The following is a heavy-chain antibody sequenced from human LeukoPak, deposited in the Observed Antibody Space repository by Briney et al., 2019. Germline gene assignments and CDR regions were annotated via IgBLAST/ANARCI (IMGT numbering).Heavy chain of an antibody. CDR1: GFTFSRYG. CDR3: AKDSSTSCHD. Sequence: GGSLRLSCAASGFTFSRYGMSWVRQAPGKGLEWVAFIRYVGSNKYYADSVKGRFTISRDNSKNTLYLQMNSLRAEDTAVYYCAKDSSTSCHDWGQGTLVTVSS. CDR2: IRYVGSNK. D-gene: IGHD2-2*01. V-gene: IGHV3-30*02. J-gene: IGHJ4*02.